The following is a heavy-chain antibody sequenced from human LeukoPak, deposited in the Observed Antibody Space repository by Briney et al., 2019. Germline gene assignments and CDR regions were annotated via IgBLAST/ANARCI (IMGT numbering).Heavy chain of an antibody. CDR3: AKGTAAHDY. D-gene: IGHD6-13*01. CDR2: ISSSSSYI. Sequence: GGSLRLSCAASGFTFSSYSMNWVRQAPGKGLEWVSSISSSSSYIYYADSVKGRFTISRDNSKNTLYLQMNSLRAEDTAVYYCAKGTAAHDYWGQGTLVTVSS. CDR1: GFTFSSYS. V-gene: IGHV3-21*01. J-gene: IGHJ4*02.